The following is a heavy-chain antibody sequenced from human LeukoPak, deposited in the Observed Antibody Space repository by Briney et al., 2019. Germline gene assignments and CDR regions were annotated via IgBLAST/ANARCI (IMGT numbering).Heavy chain of an antibody. CDR2: ISSSGSTK. Sequence: GGSPRLSCAASGFTFSDYYMSWIRQAPGKGLEWVSYISSSGSTKYYADSVKGRFTISRDNAKNSLYLQMNSLRAEDTAVYYCARDRGYDFWSGSTVDYWGQGTLVTVSS. CDR3: ARDRGYDFWSGSTVDY. CDR1: GFTFSDYY. J-gene: IGHJ4*02. D-gene: IGHD3-3*01. V-gene: IGHV3-11*04.